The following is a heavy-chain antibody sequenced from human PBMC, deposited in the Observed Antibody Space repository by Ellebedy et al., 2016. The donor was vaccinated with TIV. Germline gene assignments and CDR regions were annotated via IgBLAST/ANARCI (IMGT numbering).Heavy chain of an antibody. CDR1: GGSISSYY. CDR3: ARGYRSGSDYWYFDL. V-gene: IGHV4-59*01. Sequence: SETLSLXXTVSGGSISSYYWSWIRQPPGKGLEWIGYIYYSGSTNYNPSLKSRVTISVDTSKNQFSLKLSSVTAADTAVYYCARGYRSGSDYWYFDLWGRGTLVTVSS. CDR2: IYYSGST. D-gene: IGHD3-10*01. J-gene: IGHJ2*01.